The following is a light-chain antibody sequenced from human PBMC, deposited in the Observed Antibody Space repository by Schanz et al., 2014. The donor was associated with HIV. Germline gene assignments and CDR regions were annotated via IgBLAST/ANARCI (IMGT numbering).Light chain of an antibody. Sequence: QSALTQPASVSGSPGQSISISCTGTSSDVGGYDYVSWYQQDPGKAPKLILFDVNNRPSGVSNRFSGSKSGNTASLTISGLVADDEADYYCQSYDSSLSGVVFGGGTKLTVL. CDR2: DVN. CDR1: SSDVGGYDY. V-gene: IGLV2-14*03. CDR3: QSYDSSLSGVV. J-gene: IGLJ2*01.